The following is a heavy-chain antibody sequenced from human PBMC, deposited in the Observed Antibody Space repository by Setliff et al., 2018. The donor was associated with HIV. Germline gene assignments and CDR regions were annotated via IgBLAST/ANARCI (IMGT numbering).Heavy chain of an antibody. CDR2: VDPEDGET. Sequence: ASVKVSCKASGYTFTNYFMHWVRQAPGKGPEWMGRVDPEDGETIYAEKFQGRVTMTADTSTNTAYMELNSLRSEDTAVYYCGTVRIAVPDDFDFWGQGTLVTVSS. J-gene: IGHJ4*02. V-gene: IGHV1-69-2*01. CDR3: GTVRIAVPDDFDF. CDR1: GYTFTNYF. D-gene: IGHD6-19*01.